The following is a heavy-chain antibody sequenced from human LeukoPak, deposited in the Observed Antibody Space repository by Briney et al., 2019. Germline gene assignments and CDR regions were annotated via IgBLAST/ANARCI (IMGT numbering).Heavy chain of an antibody. D-gene: IGHD2-21*02. CDR3: ALFRGAYCGGDCSDAFDI. V-gene: IGHV3-23*01. CDR2: ISGSGGST. Sequence: GGSLRLSCAASGFSFDDYGMTWVRQAPGKGLEWVSAISGSGGSTYYADSVKGRFTISRDNSKNTLYLQMNSLRAEDTAVYYCALFRGAYCGGDCSDAFDIWGQGTMVTVSS. J-gene: IGHJ3*02. CDR1: GFSFDDYG.